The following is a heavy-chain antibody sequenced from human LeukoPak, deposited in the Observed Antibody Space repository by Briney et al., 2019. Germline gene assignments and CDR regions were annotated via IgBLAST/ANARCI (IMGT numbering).Heavy chain of an antibody. V-gene: IGHV1-2*02. J-gene: IGHJ4*02. CDR1: GYTFTGYY. CDR2: INPNSGGT. D-gene: IGHD1-26*01. CDR3: ARDHILVGATLPDY. Sequence: ASVTVSCKASGYTFTGYYMHWVRQAPGQGLEWMGWINPNSGGTNYAQKFQGRVTMTRDTSISTAYMELSRLRSDDTAVYYCARDHILVGATLPDYWGQGTLVTVSS.